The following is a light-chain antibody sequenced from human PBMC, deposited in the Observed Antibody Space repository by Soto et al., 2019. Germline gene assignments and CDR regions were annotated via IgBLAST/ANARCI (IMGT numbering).Light chain of an antibody. V-gene: IGKV1-33*01. CDR2: DAS. J-gene: IGKJ3*01. CDR1: QYITNY. Sequence: DIQMTQSPSSLSASVGDRVTITCQASQYITNYLNWYQQEPGKAPKLLIYDASNLATGVPSRFSGSGSGTYFTLTISSLQPEDIATYYCQQYDNLLLTFGPGTKVDVK. CDR3: QQYDNLLLT.